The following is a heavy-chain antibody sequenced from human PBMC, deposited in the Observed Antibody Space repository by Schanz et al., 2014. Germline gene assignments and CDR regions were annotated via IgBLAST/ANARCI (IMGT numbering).Heavy chain of an antibody. CDR1: GGSSSDCY. CDR2: INHSGGT. CDR3: ELITLDRGVRNDY. V-gene: IGHV4-34*01. D-gene: IGHD3-10*01. Sequence: QVQLQHWGAGLLKASETLSLTCAVYGGSSSDCYWSWIRQPPGKGLEWIGEINHSGGTNYNPSLKSRVTMSVDTSKNQFSLILTSVTAADTAVYYCELITLDRGVRNDYWGQGTLVSVSS. J-gene: IGHJ4*02.